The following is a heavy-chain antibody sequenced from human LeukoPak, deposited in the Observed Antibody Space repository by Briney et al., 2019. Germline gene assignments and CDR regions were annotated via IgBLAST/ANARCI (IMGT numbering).Heavy chain of an antibody. CDR2: IYYSGST. CDR1: GGSISSYY. V-gene: IGHV4-59*01. J-gene: IGHJ4*02. CDR3: ARDLYYYGSGSYPAVDY. Sequence: SETLSLTCTVSGGSISSYYWSWIRQPPGKGLEWIGYIYYSGSTNYNPSLKSRVTISVDTSKNQFSLELSSVTAADTAVYYCARDLYYYGSGSYPAVDYWGQGTLVTVSS. D-gene: IGHD3-10*01.